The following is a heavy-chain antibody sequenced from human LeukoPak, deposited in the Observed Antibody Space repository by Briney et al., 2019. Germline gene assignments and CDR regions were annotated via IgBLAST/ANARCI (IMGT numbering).Heavy chain of an antibody. CDR2: IYYSGSS. D-gene: IGHD6-19*01. Sequence: SETLSLTCTVSGGSISSSSYYWGWIRQPPGKGLEWIGSIYYSGSSYYNPSLKSRVTISVDTSKNQFSLKLSSGTAADTAVYYCARRKLAVAIDYWGQGTLVTVSS. J-gene: IGHJ4*02. V-gene: IGHV4-39*01. CDR3: ARRKLAVAIDY. CDR1: GGSISSSSYY.